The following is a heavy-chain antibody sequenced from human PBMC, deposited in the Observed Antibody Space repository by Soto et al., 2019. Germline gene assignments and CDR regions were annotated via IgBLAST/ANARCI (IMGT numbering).Heavy chain of an antibody. J-gene: IGHJ4*02. CDR3: AKAGSSSKYYFDY. CDR1: GFTFSSYA. V-gene: IGHV3-23*01. Sequence: GGSLRLSWADSGFTFSSYAVSWVRQAPGKGREWVSAISGSGGSTYYADSVKGRFTISRDNSKNTLYLQMNSLRAEDTAVYYCAKAGSSSKYYFDYWGQGTLVTVSS. D-gene: IGHD6-6*01. CDR2: ISGSGGST.